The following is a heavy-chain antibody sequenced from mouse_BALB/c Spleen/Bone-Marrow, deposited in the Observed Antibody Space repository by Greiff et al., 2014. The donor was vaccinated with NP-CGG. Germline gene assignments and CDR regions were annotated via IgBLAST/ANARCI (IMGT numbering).Heavy chain of an antibody. CDR3: ARVYGRYFDV. CDR1: GFTFSSYG. J-gene: IGHJ1*01. D-gene: IGHD1-1*01. V-gene: IGHV5-6-3*01. CDR2: INNNGGST. Sequence: VQLKQSGGGLVQPGGSLKLSCVASGFTFSSYGMSWVRQTPDKRLELVATINNNGGSTYYPDSVKGQFTISRDNAKNTLYLQMSSLKSEDTAMYYCARVYGRYFDVWGAGTTVTVSS.